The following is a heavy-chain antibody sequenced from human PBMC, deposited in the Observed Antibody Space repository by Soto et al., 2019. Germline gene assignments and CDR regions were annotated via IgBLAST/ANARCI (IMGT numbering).Heavy chain of an antibody. V-gene: IGHV3-33*01. CDR1: GFTFSDYG. CDR3: ARDGDSNSFFDKDY. Sequence: QVQLVESGGGVVQPGGSLRLSCAASGFTFSDYGMHWVRQAPGKGLQWVACILPDGGNKYYAESVKGRFTISRDNSKNTVYLQMYIVRDEDAAVDYCARDGDSNSFFDKDYWGQGTLVPISS. CDR2: ILPDGGNK. D-gene: IGHD7-27*01. J-gene: IGHJ4*02.